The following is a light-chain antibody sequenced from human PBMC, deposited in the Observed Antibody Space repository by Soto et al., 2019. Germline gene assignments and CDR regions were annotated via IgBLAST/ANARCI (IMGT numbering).Light chain of an antibody. CDR2: EAS. J-gene: IGKJ2*01. CDR3: QQSQTYPYT. V-gene: IGKV1-5*03. CDR1: QSISNW. Sequence: DILLTQSPSTLSASVGDRVTITCRASQSISNWLAWYQQKPGKAPKLLIYEASSLQSGVPSRFSGSGSGTEFTLTISSLQPGDFATYYCQQSQTYPYTFGQGTKLEIK.